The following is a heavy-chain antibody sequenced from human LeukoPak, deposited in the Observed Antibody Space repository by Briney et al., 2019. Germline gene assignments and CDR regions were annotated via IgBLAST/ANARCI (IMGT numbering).Heavy chain of an antibody. V-gene: IGHV4-59*08. CDR1: GGSISSHY. J-gene: IGHJ4*02. CDR3: ALYSSSSYYFDY. D-gene: IGHD6-6*01. Sequence: SETLSLTCTVSGGSISSHYWSWIRQPPGKGLEWIGYIYYSGSTNYNPSLKSRVTISVDTSKNQFSLKLSSVTAADTAVYYCALYSSSSYYFDYWGQGTLVTVSS. CDR2: IYYSGST.